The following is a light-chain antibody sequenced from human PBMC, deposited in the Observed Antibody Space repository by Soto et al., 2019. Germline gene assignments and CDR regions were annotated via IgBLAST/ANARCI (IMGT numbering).Light chain of an antibody. J-gene: IGKJ2*01. CDR1: QSVNNNY. CDR3: QQYGSSQYT. Sequence: EIVLTQSPGTLSLSPGERATLSCRASQSVNNNYLAWYQQKPGQAPMLLIYGASSRATGIPDRFSGSGSGTDCTLTISRLEPEDFAVYYWQQYGSSQYTFGQGTKLEIK. CDR2: GAS. V-gene: IGKV3-20*01.